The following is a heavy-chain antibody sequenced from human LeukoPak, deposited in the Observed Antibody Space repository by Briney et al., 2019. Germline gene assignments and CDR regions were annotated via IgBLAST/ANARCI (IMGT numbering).Heavy chain of an antibody. CDR3: ARDRYYDSSGAYGMDV. D-gene: IGHD3-22*01. J-gene: IGHJ6*02. V-gene: IGHV4-59*01. Sequence: SETLSLTCTVSGGSISGYYWSWIRQPPGKGLEWIGYIYYTGSTNYNPSLKSRVTMSVDTSENQFSLTLSSVTAADTAVYYYARDRYYDSSGAYGMDVWGQGTTVTVSS. CDR2: IYYTGST. CDR1: GGSISGYY.